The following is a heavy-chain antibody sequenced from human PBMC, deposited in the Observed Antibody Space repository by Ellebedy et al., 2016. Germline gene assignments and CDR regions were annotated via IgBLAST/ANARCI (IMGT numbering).Heavy chain of an antibody. D-gene: IGHD1-7*01. CDR1: GFSLGTNS. CDR3: ARDRWNYLIYFDV. CDR2: ISSSSGTI. Sequence: GESLKISXVASGFSLGTNSMNWVRQAPGKGLEWLAGISSSSGTIYYADSVKGRFTISRDNAKNSLYPQMDSLRAEDTAVYYCARDRWNYLIYFDVWGKGTTVTVAS. J-gene: IGHJ6*03. V-gene: IGHV3-48*01.